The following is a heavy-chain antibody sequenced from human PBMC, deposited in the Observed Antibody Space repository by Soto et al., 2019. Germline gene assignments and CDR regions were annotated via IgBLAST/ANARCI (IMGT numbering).Heavy chain of an antibody. J-gene: IGHJ6*02. CDR3: GRVEVGIAAAGWYYYYGMDF. CDR1: GGTFSSYA. D-gene: IGHD6-13*01. V-gene: IGHV1-69*01. Sequence: QVQLVQSGAEVKKPGSSVKVSCKASGGTFSSYAISWVRQAPGQGLEWMGGIIPIFGTANYAQKFQGRVTITADESTRTAYMELSSLRSEDRVVYYCGRVEVGIAAAGWYYYYGMDFWGQGTTVTVSS. CDR2: IIPIFGTA.